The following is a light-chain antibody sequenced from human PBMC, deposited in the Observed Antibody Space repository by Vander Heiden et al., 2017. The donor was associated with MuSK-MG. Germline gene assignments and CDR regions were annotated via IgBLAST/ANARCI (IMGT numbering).Light chain of an antibody. CDR2: KDS. CDR3: QAWDSSTVV. Sequence: SYELTQPPSVSVSPGQTASITCSGAKLGDKYACWYQQKPGQSPVLVIYKDSKRPSGIPERFSGSNSGNTATLTISGTQAMDEADYYCQAWDSSTVVFGGGTKLTVL. V-gene: IGLV3-1*01. J-gene: IGLJ2*01. CDR1: KLGDKY.